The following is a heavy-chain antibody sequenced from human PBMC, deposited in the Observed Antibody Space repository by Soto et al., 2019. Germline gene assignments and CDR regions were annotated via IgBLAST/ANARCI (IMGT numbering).Heavy chain of an antibody. Sequence: QVQLQESGPGLVKPSETLSLTCTVSGGSISNYYWSWIRQPPGKGLEWIGYIFYSGSTKYNPSLXXRXXISIDTSKNPVSLKLSSVTAEDTAVYYCATLPRGHWGQGTLVTVSS. J-gene: IGHJ4*02. D-gene: IGHD3-10*01. CDR1: GGSISNYY. CDR2: IFYSGST. V-gene: IGHV4-59*08. CDR3: ATLPRGH.